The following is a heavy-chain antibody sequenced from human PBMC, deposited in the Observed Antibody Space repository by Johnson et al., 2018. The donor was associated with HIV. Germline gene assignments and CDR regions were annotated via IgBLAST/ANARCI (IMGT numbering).Heavy chain of an antibody. CDR1: GFTFDDYG. J-gene: IGHJ3*02. CDR3: ARGGIAAKEPWRAFDI. D-gene: IGHD6-13*01. V-gene: IGHV3-20*04. CDR2: INWNGGST. Sequence: VPLVESGGGVVQPGRSLRLSCAASGFTFDDYGMSWVRQAPGKGLEWVSGINWNGGSTGYADSVKGRFTISRDNAKNSLYLQMNSLRAEDTALYYCARGGIAAKEPWRAFDIWGQGTMVTVSS.